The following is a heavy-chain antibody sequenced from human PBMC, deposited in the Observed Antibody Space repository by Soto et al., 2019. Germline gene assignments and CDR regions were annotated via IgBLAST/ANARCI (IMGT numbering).Heavy chain of an antibody. Sequence: PSETLSLTCAVYGGSFSGYYWSWIRQPPGKGLEWIGEINHIGSTNYNPSLKSRVTISVDTSKNQFSLLLSSVTAADTAVYYCVIGSRVSKNWFDPWGQGTLVTVSS. CDR1: GGSFSGYY. CDR2: INHIGST. V-gene: IGHV4-34*01. CDR3: VIGSRVSKNWFDP. J-gene: IGHJ5*02. D-gene: IGHD2-8*01.